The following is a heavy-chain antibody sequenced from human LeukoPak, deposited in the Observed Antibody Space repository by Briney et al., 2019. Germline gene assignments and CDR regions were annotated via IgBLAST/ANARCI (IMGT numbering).Heavy chain of an antibody. Sequence: GGSLRLSCAASGFTFRNYAMSWVRQAPGKGLEWVSVIYSGGSTYYADSVKGRFTISRDNSKNTLYLQMNSLRAEDTAVYYCARDIGVGATTTFDYWGQGTLVTVSS. CDR3: ARDIGVGATTTFDY. D-gene: IGHD1-26*01. CDR1: GFTFRNYA. V-gene: IGHV3-66*01. J-gene: IGHJ4*02. CDR2: IYSGGST.